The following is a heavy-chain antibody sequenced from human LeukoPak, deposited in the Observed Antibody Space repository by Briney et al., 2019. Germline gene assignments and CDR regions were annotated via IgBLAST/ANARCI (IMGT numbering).Heavy chain of an antibody. CDR2: ILSGGAT. D-gene: IGHD3-9*01. V-gene: IGHV3-23*01. CDR1: GFSFSSHA. J-gene: IGHJ4*02. CDR3: AKDRRYYDILTGLEDY. Sequence: GGSLRLSCAASGFSFSSHALTWVRQAPGKGLEWVSGILSGGATYYADSVQGRFTISRDNSKSSLYLQMNSLRAEDTAVYYCAKDRRYYDILTGLEDYWGQGTLVTVSS.